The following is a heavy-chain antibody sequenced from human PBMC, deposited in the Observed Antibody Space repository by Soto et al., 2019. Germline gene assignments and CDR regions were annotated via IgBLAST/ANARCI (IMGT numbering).Heavy chain of an antibody. V-gene: IGHV4-34*01. Sequence: SETLSLTCTVSGGSFSGYYWNWIRQPPGKGLEWIGEINHSGSTNYNPSLKSRVTISVDTSKNQFSLKLSSVTAADTAAYYCARNYYDSRSSYFDYWGQGTQVTVSS. CDR1: GGSFSGYY. CDR2: INHSGST. CDR3: ARNYYDSRSSYFDY. J-gene: IGHJ4*02. D-gene: IGHD3-22*01.